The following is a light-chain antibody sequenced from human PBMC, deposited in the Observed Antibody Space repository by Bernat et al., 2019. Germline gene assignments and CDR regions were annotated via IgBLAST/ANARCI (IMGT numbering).Light chain of an antibody. Sequence: QAGLTQPPSVSKGLRQTATLTCTGNSNNVGNQGAAWLQQHQGHPPQLLSYRNNNRPSGISERFSASRSGNTASLTITGLQPGDGADYYCSAWDSSLSAWVFGGGTKLTVL. V-gene: IGLV10-54*04. CDR2: RNN. J-gene: IGLJ3*02. CDR3: SAWDSSLSAWV. CDR1: SNNVGNQG.